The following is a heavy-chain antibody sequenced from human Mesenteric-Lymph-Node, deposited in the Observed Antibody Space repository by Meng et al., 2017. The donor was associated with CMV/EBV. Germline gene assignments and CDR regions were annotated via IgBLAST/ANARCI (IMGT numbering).Heavy chain of an antibody. Sequence: GGSLRLSCAASGFTFSSYWMHWVRQVPGKGLVWVSSINNQGGFTTYADSVKGRFTVSRENPKNTVYLQMNSLRGEDTAVYYCGDFEAGWGQGTLVTVSS. J-gene: IGHJ4*02. CDR2: INNQGGFT. CDR3: GDFEAG. CDR1: GFTFSSYW. D-gene: IGHD3-3*01. V-gene: IGHV3-74*03.